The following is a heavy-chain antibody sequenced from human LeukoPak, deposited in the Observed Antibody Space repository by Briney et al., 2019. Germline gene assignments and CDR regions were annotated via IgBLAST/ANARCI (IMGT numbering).Heavy chain of an antibody. CDR1: GFTVSSNS. CDR3: ARDAIPYYDILTGQIDY. Sequence: GGSLRLSCTVSGFTVSSNSMSWVRQAPGKGLEWVSFIYSDNTHYSDSVKGRFTISRDNAKNFLYLQMNSLRAEDTAVYYCARDAIPYYDILTGQIDYWGQGTLVTVSS. CDR2: IYSDNT. V-gene: IGHV3-53*01. J-gene: IGHJ4*02. D-gene: IGHD3-9*01.